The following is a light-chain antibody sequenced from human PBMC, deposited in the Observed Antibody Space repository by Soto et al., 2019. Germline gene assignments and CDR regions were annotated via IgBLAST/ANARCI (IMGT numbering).Light chain of an antibody. Sequence: EIVLTQSPGTLSLSPGERATLSCSASQRVSSNYLAWYQQKPGQAPRLLIYGASSRATGIPDRFSGSGSGTDFTLTISRLEPEDFAVYYCQQYVSSPFTFGPGTKVDIK. V-gene: IGKV3-20*01. CDR1: QRVSSNY. J-gene: IGKJ3*01. CDR2: GAS. CDR3: QQYVSSPFT.